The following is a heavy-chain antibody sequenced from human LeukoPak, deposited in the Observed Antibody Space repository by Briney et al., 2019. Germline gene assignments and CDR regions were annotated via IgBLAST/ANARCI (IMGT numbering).Heavy chain of an antibody. CDR3: ARGPGSSSYYFDY. J-gene: IGHJ4*02. V-gene: IGHV3-30-3*01. Sequence: GGALRLSCAAPGITLSSYSMHWVRQAPGKGVGWGGVISYDGSNKYYADSVKGRFTISRDNSKNTLYLQMNSLRAEDTAVYYCARGPGSSSYYFDYWGQGTLVTVSS. CDR2: ISYDGSNK. D-gene: IGHD6-13*01. CDR1: GITLSSYS.